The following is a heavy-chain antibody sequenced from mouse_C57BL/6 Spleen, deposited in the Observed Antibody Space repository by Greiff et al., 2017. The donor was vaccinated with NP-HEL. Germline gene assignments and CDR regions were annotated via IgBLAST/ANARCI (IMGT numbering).Heavy chain of an antibody. Sequence: VQLQQSGAELVKPGASVKMSCKASGYTFTSYWITWVKQRPGQGLEWIGDIYPGSGSTNYNEKFKSKATLTVDTSSSTAYMQLSSLTSEDSAVYYCAREDYYYGSSTRGYWGQGTTLTVSS. CDR3: AREDYYYGSSTRGY. D-gene: IGHD1-1*01. CDR1: GYTFTSYW. V-gene: IGHV1-55*01. CDR2: IYPGSGST. J-gene: IGHJ2*01.